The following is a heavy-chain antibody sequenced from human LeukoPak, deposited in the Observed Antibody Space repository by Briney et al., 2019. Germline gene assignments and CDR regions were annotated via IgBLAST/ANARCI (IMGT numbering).Heavy chain of an antibody. CDR2: ITASGPTT. V-gene: IGHV3-23*01. CDR3: AKDADDYVSYFDY. Sequence: RAGGSLRLSCAASGFTLTTYAMTWVRQAPGKGLEWVSGITASGPTTYYADSVKGRLTFSRDNSKNTLYLQMNSLRAEDTAVYYCAKDADDYVSYFDYWGQGTLVTVSS. D-gene: IGHD4-17*01. J-gene: IGHJ4*02. CDR1: GFTLTTYA.